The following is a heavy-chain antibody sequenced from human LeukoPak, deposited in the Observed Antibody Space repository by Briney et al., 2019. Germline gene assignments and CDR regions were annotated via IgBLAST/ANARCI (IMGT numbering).Heavy chain of an antibody. V-gene: IGHV3-7*01. CDR1: GFTFSSYW. CDR3: ARSPYDFWSAYLHYFYY. Sequence: PGGSLRLSCAASGFTFSSYWMTWVRQAPGKGLEWVANIKEDGSEKHYVDSVKGRFTISRDNAKNSLYLQMNSLRAEDTAVYYCARSPYDFWSAYLHYFYYWGQGTLVTVSS. CDR2: IKEDGSEK. J-gene: IGHJ4*02. D-gene: IGHD3-3*01.